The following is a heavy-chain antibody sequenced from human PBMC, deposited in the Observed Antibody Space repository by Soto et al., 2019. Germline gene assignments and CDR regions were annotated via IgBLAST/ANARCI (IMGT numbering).Heavy chain of an antibody. CDR2: IYSGGST. J-gene: IGHJ4*02. CDR3: ARATREYSSSYYFDY. CDR1: GFTVSSNY. D-gene: IGHD6-6*01. Sequence: GGSLRLSCAASGFTVSSNYMSWVRQAPGKGLEWVSVIYSGGSTYYADSVKGRFTISRDNSKNTLYLQMNSRRAEDTAVYYCARATREYSSSYYFDYWGQGTLVTVSS. V-gene: IGHV3-53*01.